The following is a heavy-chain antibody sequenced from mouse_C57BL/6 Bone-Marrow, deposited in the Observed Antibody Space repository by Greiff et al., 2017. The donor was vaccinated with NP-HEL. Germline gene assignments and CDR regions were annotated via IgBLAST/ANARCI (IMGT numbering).Heavy chain of an antibody. V-gene: IGHV1-80*01. CDR3: ARVGGWLRRYFDV. J-gene: IGHJ1*03. CDR2: IYPGDGDT. D-gene: IGHD2-2*01. CDR1: GYAFSSYW. Sequence: QVQLQQSGAELVKPGASVKISCKASGYAFSSYWMNWVKQRPGKGLEWIGQIYPGDGDTNYNGKFKGKATLTADKSSSTAYMQLSSLTSEDSAVYFCARVGGWLRRYFDVWGTGTTVTVSS.